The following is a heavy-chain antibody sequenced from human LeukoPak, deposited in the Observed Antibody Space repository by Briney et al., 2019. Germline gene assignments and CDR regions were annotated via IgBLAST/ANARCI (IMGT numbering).Heavy chain of an antibody. J-gene: IGHJ5*02. D-gene: IGHD3/OR15-3a*01. CDR2: IYYSGST. V-gene: IGHV4-59*01. Sequence: PSETLSLTCTVSGGSISSYYWSWIRQPPGKGLEWLGYIYYSGSTNYNPSLKSRVTISVDTSKNQFSLKLSSVTAADTAVYYCARERRDSNWFDPWGQGTLVTVSS. CDR1: GGSISSYY. CDR3: ARERRDSNWFDP.